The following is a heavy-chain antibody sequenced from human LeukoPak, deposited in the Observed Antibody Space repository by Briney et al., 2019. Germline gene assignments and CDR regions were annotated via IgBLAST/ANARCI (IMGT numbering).Heavy chain of an antibody. CDR1: GFTFSKYW. V-gene: IGHV3-74*01. Sequence: GGSLRLSCAASGFTFSKYWMLWVRQPPGKGLECVSGINIDGTVTTYADSVEGRFTVSRDNADNTLCLQMNSVRPEDTAMYYCATKQSLGPPPTCWGQGTSVTV. CDR2: INIDGTVT. J-gene: IGHJ6*02. D-gene: IGHD6-19*01. CDR3: ATKQSLGPPPTC.